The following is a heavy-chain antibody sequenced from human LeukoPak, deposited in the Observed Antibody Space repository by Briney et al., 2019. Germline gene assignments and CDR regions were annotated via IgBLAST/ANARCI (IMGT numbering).Heavy chain of an antibody. J-gene: IGHJ4*02. D-gene: IGHD3-10*01. Sequence: GGSLRLSCAASGFTFSSYEMNWVRQAPGKGLEWVSYISSSGSTIYYADSVKGRFTISRDNAKNSLYLQMNGLRAEDTAVYYCARDTYSGSDYWGQGTLVTVSS. CDR3: ARDTYSGSDY. CDR2: ISSSGSTI. V-gene: IGHV3-48*03. CDR1: GFTFSSYE.